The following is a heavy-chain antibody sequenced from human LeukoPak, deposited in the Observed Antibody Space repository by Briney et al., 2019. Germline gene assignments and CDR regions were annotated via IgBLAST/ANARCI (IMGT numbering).Heavy chain of an antibody. Sequence: QAGGSLRLSCATSGFTFTSYWMHWVRQAPGKGLVWVSRINNDGSSTSYADSVKGRFTISRDNAKNTLYLQMNSLRAEDTAVCYCARVKDSGSYHLYYFDYWGQGTLVTVSS. CDR2: INNDGSST. CDR1: GFTFTSYW. J-gene: IGHJ4*02. CDR3: ARVKDSGSYHLYYFDY. V-gene: IGHV3-74*01. D-gene: IGHD3-10*01.